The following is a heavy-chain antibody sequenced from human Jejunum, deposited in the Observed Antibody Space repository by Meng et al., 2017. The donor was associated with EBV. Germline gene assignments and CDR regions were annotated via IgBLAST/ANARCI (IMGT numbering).Heavy chain of an antibody. CDR3: ARERSSGWYTLDY. D-gene: IGHD6-19*01. Sequence: QVQVVQSGAEVKKPGSSVKVSCKASGGTFSSYEIRWVRQAPGQGLEWMGGLIPVFGTPSYAQKFQGRVTITADRSTSTVYMELSSLTSEDTAVYYCARERSSGWYTLDYWGQGTLVTVSS. V-gene: IGHV1-69*06. CDR1: GGTFSSYE. CDR2: LIPVFGTP. J-gene: IGHJ4*02.